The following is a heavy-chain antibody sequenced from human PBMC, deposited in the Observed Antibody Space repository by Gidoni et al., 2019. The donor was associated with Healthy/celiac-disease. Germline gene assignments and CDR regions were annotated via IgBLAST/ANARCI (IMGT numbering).Heavy chain of an antibody. Sequence: QLQLQESGPGLVKPSETLSLTCTVSGGSLSSSSYYWGWIRQPPGKGLEWIGSIYYSGSTYYNPSLKSRVTISVDTSKNQFSLKLSSVTAADTAVYYCARVDPLTMVRGRWFDPWGQGTLVTVSS. CDR2: IYYSGST. J-gene: IGHJ5*02. CDR1: GGSLSSSSYY. V-gene: IGHV4-39*07. D-gene: IGHD3-10*01. CDR3: ARVDPLTMVRGRWFDP.